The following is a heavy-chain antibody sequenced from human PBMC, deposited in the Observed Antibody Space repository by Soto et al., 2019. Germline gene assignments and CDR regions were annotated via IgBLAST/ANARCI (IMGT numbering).Heavy chain of an antibody. CDR3: ARGFRDSSGYYERWSYGMDV. Sequence: SETLSLTCTVSGGSISSYYRSWIRQPPGKGLEWIGYIYYSGSTNYNPSLKSRVTISVDTSKNQFSLKLSSVTAADTAVYYCARGFRDSSGYYERWSYGMDVWGQGTTVTVSS. J-gene: IGHJ6*02. CDR2: IYYSGST. V-gene: IGHV4-59*01. D-gene: IGHD3-22*01. CDR1: GGSISSYY.